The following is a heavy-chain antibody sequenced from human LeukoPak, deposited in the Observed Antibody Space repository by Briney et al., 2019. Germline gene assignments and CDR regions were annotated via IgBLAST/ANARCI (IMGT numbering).Heavy chain of an antibody. J-gene: IGHJ6*03. CDR3: ARIVVVPAAPYYYYYYYMDV. V-gene: IGHV4-34*01. D-gene: IGHD2-2*01. CDR1: GGSISNYY. CDR2: INHSGST. Sequence: SETLSITCSVSGGSISNYYWNWIRQTPGKGLEWIGEINHSGSTNYNPSLKSRVTISVDTSKNQFSLKLSSVTAADTAVYYCARIVVVPAAPYYYYYYYMDVWGKGTTVTVSS.